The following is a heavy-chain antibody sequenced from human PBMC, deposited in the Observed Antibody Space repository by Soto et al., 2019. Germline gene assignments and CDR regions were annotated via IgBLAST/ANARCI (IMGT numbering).Heavy chain of an antibody. CDR2: ISYDGSNK. V-gene: IGHV3-30-3*01. J-gene: IGHJ6*02. CDR3: ARDWKYSSSSARSYYYYGMDV. CDR1: GFTFSSYA. D-gene: IGHD6-6*01. Sequence: GGSLRLSCAASGFTFSSYAMHWVRQAPGKGLEWVAVISYDGSNKYYADSVKGRFTISRDNSKNTLYLQMNSLRAEDTAVYYCARDWKYSSSSARSYYYYGMDVWGQGTTVTVSS.